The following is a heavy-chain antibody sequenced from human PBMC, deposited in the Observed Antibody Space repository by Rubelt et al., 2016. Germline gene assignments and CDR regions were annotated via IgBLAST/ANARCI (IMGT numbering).Heavy chain of an antibody. V-gene: IGHV3-11*01. CDR1: GFTFSDYY. Sequence: PGGSLRLSCAASGFTFSDYYMSWIRQAPGKGLEWVSYISSSGSTIYYADSVKGRFTISRDNAKNSLYLQMNSLRAEDTAVYYCARDQGDLGSWSGPRRPRTLYGMDVWGRGTTVTVSS. CDR2: ISSSGSTI. D-gene: IGHD3-3*01. CDR3: ARDQGDLGSWSGPRRPRTLYGMDV. J-gene: IGHJ6*01.